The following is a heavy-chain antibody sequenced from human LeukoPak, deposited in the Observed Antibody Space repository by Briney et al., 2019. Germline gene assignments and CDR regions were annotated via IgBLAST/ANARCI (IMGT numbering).Heavy chain of an antibody. CDR2: IYTSGST. D-gene: IGHD5-12*01. V-gene: IGHV4-4*07. J-gene: IGHJ4*02. CDR1: GGSISSYY. Sequence: SETLSLTCTVSGGSISSYYWSWIRQPAGKGLEWIGRIYTSGSTNYNPSLKSRVTISVDTSKNQFSLKLSSVTAADTAVYYCARGPLVDIVATPYGRFDYWGQGTLVTVSS. CDR3: ARGPLVDIVATPYGRFDY.